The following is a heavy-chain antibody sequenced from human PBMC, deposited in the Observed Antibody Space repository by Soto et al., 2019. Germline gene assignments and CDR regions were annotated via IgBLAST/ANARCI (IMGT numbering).Heavy chain of an antibody. D-gene: IGHD2-15*01. V-gene: IGHV4-38-2*02. Sequence: PSDTLSLTCAFSVYSISSGYYWGWIRQPPGKGLEWIGSIYHSGSTYYNPSLKSRVTISVDTSKNQFSLKLSSVTAADTAVYYCARDSFQSIVVVVADTTGFEPWGQGTLVTVSS. CDR1: VYSISSGYY. J-gene: IGHJ5*02. CDR3: ARDSFQSIVVVVADTTGFEP. CDR2: IYHSGST.